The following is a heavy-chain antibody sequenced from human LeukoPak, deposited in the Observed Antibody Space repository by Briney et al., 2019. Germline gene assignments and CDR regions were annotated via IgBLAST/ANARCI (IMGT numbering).Heavy chain of an antibody. V-gene: IGHV3-21*01. CDR2: ISSSSSYI. Sequence: GGSLRLSCAASGFTFSSYSMNWVRQAPGKGLKWVSSISSSSSYIYYADSVKGRFTISRDNAKNSLYLRMNSLRAEDTAVYYCAGGYTAMANWFDPWGQGTLVTVSS. J-gene: IGHJ5*02. CDR1: GFTFSSYS. CDR3: AGGYTAMANWFDP. D-gene: IGHD5-18*01.